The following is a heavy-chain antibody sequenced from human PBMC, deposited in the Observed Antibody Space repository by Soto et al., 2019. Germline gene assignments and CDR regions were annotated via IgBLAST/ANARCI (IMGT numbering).Heavy chain of an antibody. V-gene: IGHV3-23*01. Sequence: EVQLLESGGGLVQPGGSLRLSCAASAFTFSNYAMTWVRLAPGKGLEWVSSISGSGGSTYYAVSVKGRFTISRDNSRSTLFLQMSSLRAEDTAVYYCAKCSGANCYQPSDYWGQGTLVTVSS. CDR2: ISGSGGST. CDR3: AKCSGANCYQPSDY. CDR1: AFTFSNYA. J-gene: IGHJ4*02. D-gene: IGHD2-15*01.